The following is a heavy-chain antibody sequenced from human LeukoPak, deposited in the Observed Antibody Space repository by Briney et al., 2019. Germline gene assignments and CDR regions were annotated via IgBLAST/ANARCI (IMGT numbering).Heavy chain of an antibody. CDR1: GDIFSDNSAA. J-gene: IGHJ4*02. CDR2: TYYRSNWYN. CDR3: ARDLSLRLDY. D-gene: IGHD3-16*01. Sequence: SQTLSLTCAISGDIFSDNSAAWNWLRQSPSRGLEWLVRTYYRSNWYNEYARSVKNRININPDTSKNQFSLQLNSVTPEDTAVYYCARDLSLRLDYWGQGTPVTVSS. V-gene: IGHV6-1*01.